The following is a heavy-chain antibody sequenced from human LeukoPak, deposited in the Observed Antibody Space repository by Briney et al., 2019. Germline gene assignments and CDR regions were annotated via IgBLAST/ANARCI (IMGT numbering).Heavy chain of an antibody. J-gene: IGHJ4*02. D-gene: IGHD3-10*01. CDR1: GFTFSTNG. CDR2: ISYDEKTK. V-gene: IGHV3-30*03. CDR3: ARWSHVSGRWFLDN. Sequence: GGSLRLSCAASGFTFSTNGMHWVRQAPGKGLEWVAVISYDEKTKYYADSVKGRFTISRDNAKNSLSLQLNTLRAEDTAVYYCARWSHVSGRWFLDNWGRGTLVSVSS.